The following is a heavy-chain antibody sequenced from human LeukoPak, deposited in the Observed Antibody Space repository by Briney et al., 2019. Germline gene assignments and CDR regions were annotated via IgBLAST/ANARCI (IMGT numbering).Heavy chain of an antibody. V-gene: IGHV3-30-3*01. CDR1: GFTFSSYA. CDR3: ARAPDTSIVVVPADYYFDY. J-gene: IGHJ4*02. CDR2: ISYDGSNK. Sequence: GRSLRLSCAASGFTFSSYAMHWVRQAPGKGLEWVAVISYDGSNKYYADSVKGRFTISRDNSKNTLYLQMNSLRAEDTAVYYCARAPDTSIVVVPADYYFDYWGQGTLVTVSS. D-gene: IGHD2-2*01.